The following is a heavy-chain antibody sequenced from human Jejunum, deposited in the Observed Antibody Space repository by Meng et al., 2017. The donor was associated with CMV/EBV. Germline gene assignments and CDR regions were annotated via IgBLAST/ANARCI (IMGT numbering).Heavy chain of an antibody. Sequence: GFPFSSYAVTWVRQAPGKGLEWVSVISGSGGNIYYAGSVEGRFTISRDNSKNIMYLQMNSLRADDTAVYYCAKAFNSGTYYTWYFDDWGQGTLVTVSS. J-gene: IGHJ4*02. CDR1: GFPFSSYA. CDR3: AKAFNSGTYYTWYFDD. V-gene: IGHV3-23*01. D-gene: IGHD3-10*01. CDR2: ISGSGGNI.